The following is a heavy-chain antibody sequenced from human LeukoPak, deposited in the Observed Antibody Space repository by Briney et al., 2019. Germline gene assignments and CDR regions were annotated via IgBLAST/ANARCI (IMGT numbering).Heavy chain of an antibody. V-gene: IGHV1-2*04. J-gene: IGHJ5*02. CDR1: GYTFTGYY. CDR2: INPNSGGT. CDR3: ARDPLRYQLPGCNWFDP. D-gene: IGHD2-2*01. Sequence: ASVKVSCKASGYTFTGYYMHWVRQAPGQGLEWMGWINPNSGGTNYAQKFQGWVTITRDTSASTAYMELSSLRSEDTAVYYCARDPLRYQLPGCNWFDPWGQGTLVTVSS.